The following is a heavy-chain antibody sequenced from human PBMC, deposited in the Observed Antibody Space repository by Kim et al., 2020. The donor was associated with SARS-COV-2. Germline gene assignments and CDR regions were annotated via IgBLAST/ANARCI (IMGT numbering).Heavy chain of an antibody. J-gene: IGHJ3*02. D-gene: IGHD3-22*01. CDR1: GFTFDSYA. CDR3: AKCSSSYGNDAFDI. CDR2: ISGGGAKT. Sequence: GGSLRLSCPASGFTFDSYAMNWVRQAPGKGLGWVSFISGGGAKTHYADSVKGRFTISRDKSKNTLYLQMNSLRGEDTAVYYCAKCSSSYGNDAFDIWGQGTMVTVSS. V-gene: IGHV3-23*01.